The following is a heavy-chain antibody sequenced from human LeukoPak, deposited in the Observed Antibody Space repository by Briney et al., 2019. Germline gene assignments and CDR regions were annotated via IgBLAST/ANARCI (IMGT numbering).Heavy chain of an antibody. CDR3: ARGSTARYYYDSSGYYRGAVDY. Sequence: ASVKVSCKTSGYTFTTYGISWVRQAPGQGLEWMGWISAYNGNTNYAQKFQGRVTMTTDTSTNTAYMELRSLRSDDTAVYYCARGSTARYYYDSSGYYRGAVDYWGQGTLVTIPS. V-gene: IGHV1-18*01. CDR2: ISAYNGNT. J-gene: IGHJ4*02. CDR1: GYTFTTYG. D-gene: IGHD3-22*01.